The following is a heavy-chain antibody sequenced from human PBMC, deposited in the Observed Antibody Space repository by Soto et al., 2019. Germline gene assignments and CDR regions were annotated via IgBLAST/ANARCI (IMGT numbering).Heavy chain of an antibody. V-gene: IGHV1-18*01. CDR2: ISTYNGDT. Sequence: QVQLVQSGAEVKKPGASVRVSCKASGYSFTTYGVTWVRQAPGQGLEWMGWISTYNGDTRVAQQHQGRVTLTTDTSTNVAHMELRSLRSDDTAIYYCARTEGRSTRGDYWGQGTLVTVSS. CDR1: GYSFTTYG. CDR3: ARTEGRSTRGDY. J-gene: IGHJ4*02. D-gene: IGHD2-8*01.